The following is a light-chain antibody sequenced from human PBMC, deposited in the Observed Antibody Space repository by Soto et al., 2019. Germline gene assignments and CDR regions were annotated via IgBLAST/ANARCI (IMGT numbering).Light chain of an antibody. CDR3: QQYGSSPFT. CDR1: QSFSSSY. CDR2: GAS. Sequence: EIVLTQSPGTLSLSPGERATLSCRASQSFSSSYLAWYQQKPGQAPRLLIYGASSRATRIPDRFSGSGSRTDFTLTISRLEPEDFAVYYCQQYGSSPFTFGPGTKVDIK. J-gene: IGKJ3*01. V-gene: IGKV3-20*01.